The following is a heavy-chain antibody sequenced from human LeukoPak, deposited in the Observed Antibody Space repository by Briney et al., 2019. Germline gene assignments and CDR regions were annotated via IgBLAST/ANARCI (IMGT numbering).Heavy chain of an antibody. CDR2: ISWNSDSI. CDR3: AKDIGD. Sequence: PGGSLRLSCAASGFTFDDYAMHWVRQAPGKGLEWVSGISWNSDSIGYADSVKGRFTISRDNAKNSLYLQMNSLRAEDTALYYCAKDIGDWGQGTLVTVSS. CDR1: GFTFDDYA. J-gene: IGHJ4*02. V-gene: IGHV3-9*01.